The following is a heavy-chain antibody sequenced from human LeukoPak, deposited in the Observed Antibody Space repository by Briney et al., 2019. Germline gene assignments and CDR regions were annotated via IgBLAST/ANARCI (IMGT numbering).Heavy chain of an antibody. CDR2: ISSSSSYI. CDR1: GCTFSSYS. J-gene: IGHJ4*02. V-gene: IGHV3-21*01. Sequence: PGGSLRLSCAASGCTFSSYSMNWVRQAPGKGLEWVSSISSSSSYIYYADSVKGRFTISRDNAKNSLYLQMNSLRAEDTAVYYCARDHFWSSYYYFDYWGQGTLVTVSS. D-gene: IGHD3-3*02. CDR3: ARDHFWSSYYYFDY.